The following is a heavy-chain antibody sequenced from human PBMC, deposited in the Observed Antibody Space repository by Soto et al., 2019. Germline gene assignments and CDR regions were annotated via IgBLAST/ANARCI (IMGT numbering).Heavy chain of an antibody. CDR2: TYYSGST. CDR3: ARDRGGGAVAEFDY. V-gene: IGHV4-59*13. J-gene: IGHJ4*02. Sequence: SETLSLTCTVSGGSISSYYWSWIRQPPGKGLEWIGYTYYSGSTNYNPSLKSRVTISVDTSKNQFSLKLSSVTAADTAVYYCARDRGGGAVAEFDYWGQGTLVTVSS. CDR1: GGSISSYY. D-gene: IGHD6-19*01.